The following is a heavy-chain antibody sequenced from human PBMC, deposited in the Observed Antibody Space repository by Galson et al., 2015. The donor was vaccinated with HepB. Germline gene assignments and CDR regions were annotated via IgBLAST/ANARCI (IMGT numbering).Heavy chain of an antibody. CDR2: ISSSSSYI. D-gene: IGHD3-3*01. CDR1: GLTFSSYS. CDR3: AREPNGVFLEWFAYYYMDV. V-gene: IGHV3-21*01. Sequence: SLRLSCAASGLTFSSYSMNWVRQAPGKGLEWVSSISSSSSYIYYADSVKGRFTISRDNAKNSLYLQMNSLRAEDTAVYYCAREPNGVFLEWFAYYYMDVWGKGTTVTVSS. J-gene: IGHJ6*03.